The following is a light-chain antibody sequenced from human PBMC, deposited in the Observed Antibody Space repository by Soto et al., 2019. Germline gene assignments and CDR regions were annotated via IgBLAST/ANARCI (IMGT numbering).Light chain of an antibody. CDR2: GAS. V-gene: IGKV3-15*01. CDR1: QSVSSN. CDR3: QQYNNWPPIT. J-gene: IGKJ5*01. Sequence: EIVMTQSPATLSVPPGERATLSCRASQSVSSNLAWYQQKPCQVPRLLIYGASTRATCIPARFSGSGSGTEFTLTISSLQSEDFAVYYCQQYNNWPPITFGQGTRLEIK.